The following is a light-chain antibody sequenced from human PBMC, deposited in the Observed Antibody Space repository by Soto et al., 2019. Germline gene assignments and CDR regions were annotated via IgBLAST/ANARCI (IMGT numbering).Light chain of an antibody. Sequence: DIQMTQSPSTLSASVGDRVTITCRASQSISSWLAWYQQKPGKAPKLLIYKASSLESGVPSRFSGSGSGTESPLTISSLQPDDFATYYCHQYNRLYTFGQGTKLEIK. CDR2: KAS. J-gene: IGKJ2*01. V-gene: IGKV1-5*03. CDR1: QSISSW. CDR3: HQYNRLYT.